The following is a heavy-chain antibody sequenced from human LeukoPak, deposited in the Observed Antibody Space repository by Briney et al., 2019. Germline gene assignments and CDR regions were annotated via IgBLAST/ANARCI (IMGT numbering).Heavy chain of an antibody. CDR3: ARDLVSRQWLVYYFDY. J-gene: IGHJ4*02. CDR1: GFTFSSYW. V-gene: IGHV3-7*01. D-gene: IGHD6-19*01. Sequence: PGGSLRLSCAASGFTFSSYWMSWVRQAPGKGLEWVANIKQGGSEKYYVDSVKGRFTISRDNAKNSLYLQMNSLRAEDTAVYYCARDLVSRQWLVYYFDYWGQGTLVTVSS. CDR2: IKQGGSEK.